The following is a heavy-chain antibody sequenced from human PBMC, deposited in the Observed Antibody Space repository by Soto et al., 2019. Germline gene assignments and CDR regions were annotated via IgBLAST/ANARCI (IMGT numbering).Heavy chain of an antibody. CDR2: IKGDGCGT. V-gene: IGHV3-74*01. Sequence: GGSLRLSGPASGFPFSSHWMHWARHAPGKGLVWVSRIKGDGCGTSYADSVKGRFTISRGNAKNMLYLQVNSLRADDTAVYYCAGSPGLSRISGTTLGAWGQGTLVSVSS. CDR3: AGSPGLSRISGTTLGA. CDR1: GFPFSSHW. D-gene: IGHD1-7*01. J-gene: IGHJ5*01.